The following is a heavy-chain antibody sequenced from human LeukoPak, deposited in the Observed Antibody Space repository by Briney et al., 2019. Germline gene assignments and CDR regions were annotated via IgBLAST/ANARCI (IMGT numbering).Heavy chain of an antibody. Sequence: PSETLSLTCTVSGYSISSGYYWGWIRQPPGKGLEWIGSIYHSGSTYYNPSLKSRVTISVDTSKNQFSLKLSSVTAADTAVYYCARDGVGYSYGYSDYWRQGTLVTVSS. D-gene: IGHD5-18*01. CDR3: ARDGVGYSYGYSDY. V-gene: IGHV4-38-2*02. J-gene: IGHJ4*02. CDR2: IYHSGST. CDR1: GYSISSGYY.